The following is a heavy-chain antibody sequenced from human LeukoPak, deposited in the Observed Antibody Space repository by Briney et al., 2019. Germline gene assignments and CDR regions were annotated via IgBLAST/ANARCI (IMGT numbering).Heavy chain of an antibody. CDR1: GLTLGSYD. V-gene: IGHV3-30*04. Sequence: GGSLRLSCGAWGLTLGSYDMHWVRQARGKGLEWVAAISYDGSNSSYADSAQGPFTISRDNSKNTLYLQMNSLRTEDTAVYYCVRLTAAGRRTDFDYWGQGTLVTVSS. J-gene: IGHJ4*02. CDR3: VRLTAAGRRTDFDY. CDR2: ISYDGSNS. D-gene: IGHD6-13*01.